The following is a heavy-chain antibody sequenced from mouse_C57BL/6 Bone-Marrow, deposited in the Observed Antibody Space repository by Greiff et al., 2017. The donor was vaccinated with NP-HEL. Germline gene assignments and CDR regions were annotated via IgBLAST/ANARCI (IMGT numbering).Heavy chain of an antibody. Sequence: QVQLQQSGAELVKPGASVKLSCKASGYTFTEYTIHWVKQRSGQGLEWIGWFYPGSGSIKYNEKFKDKATLTAAKSSRTVYMDRSRLTSEDSAVYFCARHGDYFGSSYGYFDVWGTGTTVTVSS. CDR2: FYPGSGSI. CDR1: GYTFTEYT. V-gene: IGHV1-62-2*01. CDR3: ARHGDYFGSSYGYFDV. D-gene: IGHD1-1*01. J-gene: IGHJ1*03.